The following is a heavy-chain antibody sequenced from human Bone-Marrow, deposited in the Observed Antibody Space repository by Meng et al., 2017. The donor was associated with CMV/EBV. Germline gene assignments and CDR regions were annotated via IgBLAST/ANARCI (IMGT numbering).Heavy chain of an antibody. D-gene: IGHD3-10*01. CDR3: ASANMVPTYYYYYGMDV. CDR1: GFTFSSYS. Sequence: GESLKISCAASGFTFSSYSMNWVRQAPGKGLEWVSSISSSSSYIYYADSVKGRFTISNDNAKNSLYLQMNSLRAEDTAVYYCASANMVPTYYYYYGMDVWGQGTTVTVSS. V-gene: IGHV3-21*01. CDR2: ISSSSSYI. J-gene: IGHJ6*02.